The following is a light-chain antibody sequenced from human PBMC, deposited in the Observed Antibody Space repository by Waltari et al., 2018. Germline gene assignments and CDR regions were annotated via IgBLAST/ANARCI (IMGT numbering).Light chain of an antibody. CDR3: QSYDSRRGGQVV. J-gene: IGLJ3*02. CDR2: GFS. V-gene: IGLV1-40*01. Sequence: QSVLTQPPFLSGAPGQTITISCTGSSSNIGAGYDLNWYQQLPGKAPKLLMFGFSNRPSGFPERFSGSKSGTAAALAITGLQPEDEADYYCQSYDSRRGGQVVFGGGTKVTVL. CDR1: SSNIGAGYD.